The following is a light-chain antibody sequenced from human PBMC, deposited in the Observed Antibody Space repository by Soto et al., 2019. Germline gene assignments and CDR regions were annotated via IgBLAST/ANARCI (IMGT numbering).Light chain of an antibody. CDR3: QAWDSSTLYV. J-gene: IGLJ1*01. Sequence: SYELTQPPSVSVSPGQTASITCSGDKWGDKYACWYQQKPRQSPVLVIYQDSKRPSGIPERFSGSNSGNTATLTISGTQAMDEADYYCQAWDSSTLYVFGTGTKVTVL. CDR1: KWGDKY. CDR2: QDS. V-gene: IGLV3-1*01.